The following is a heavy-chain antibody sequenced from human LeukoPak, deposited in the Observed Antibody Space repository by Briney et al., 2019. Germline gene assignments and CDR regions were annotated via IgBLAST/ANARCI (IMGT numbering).Heavy chain of an antibody. CDR3: AKDRYSSGWDHWFDP. Sequence: GRSLRLSCAASGFTFSSYGMHWVRQAPGKGLEWVAVISYDGSNKYYADSVKGRFTISRDNSKNTLYLQMDSLRAEDTAVYYYAKDRYSSGWDHWFDPWGQGTLVTVSS. V-gene: IGHV3-30*18. D-gene: IGHD6-19*01. CDR2: ISYDGSNK. CDR1: GFTFSSYG. J-gene: IGHJ5*02.